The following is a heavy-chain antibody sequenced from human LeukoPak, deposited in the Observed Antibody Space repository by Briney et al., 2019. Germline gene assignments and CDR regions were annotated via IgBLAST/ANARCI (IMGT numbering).Heavy chain of an antibody. CDR1: GFTFSSYW. D-gene: IGHD3-9*01. J-gene: IGHJ4*02. V-gene: IGHV3-74*01. Sequence: GGSLRLSCAASGFTFSSYWMHWVRQGPGKGLVWVSRINSDGSDTSYADSVRGRFTISRDNAKNTLYLQMNSPRAEDTAVYFCARDRYSGYDFDYWGQGTLVTVSS. CDR2: INSDGSDT. CDR3: ARDRYSGYDFDY.